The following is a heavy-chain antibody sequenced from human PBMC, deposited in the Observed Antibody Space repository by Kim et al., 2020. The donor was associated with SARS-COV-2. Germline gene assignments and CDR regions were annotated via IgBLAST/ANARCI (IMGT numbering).Heavy chain of an antibody. Sequence: LSLTCAASGFTFSSYWMHWVRQAPGKGLVWVSRINSDGSSTSYADSVKGRFTISRDNAKNTLYLQMNSLRAEDTAVYYCARVPLRNYGSGSSYHFGMYSYYGMDVWGQGTTVTVSS. J-gene: IGHJ6*02. CDR2: INSDGSST. CDR3: ARVPLRNYGSGSSYHFGMYSYYGMDV. D-gene: IGHD3-10*01. V-gene: IGHV3-74*01. CDR1: GFTFSSYW.